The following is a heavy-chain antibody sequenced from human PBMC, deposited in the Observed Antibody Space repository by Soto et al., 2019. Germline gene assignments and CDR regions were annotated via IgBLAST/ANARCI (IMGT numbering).Heavy chain of an antibody. CDR3: ARDIDNRDYYYGLDV. D-gene: IGHD1-20*01. CDR2: ISNSGNTI. V-gene: IGHV3-48*03. CDR1: GFVFKNYE. J-gene: IGHJ6*02. Sequence: GGSLRLSCVASGFVFKNYEMNWVRQAPGKGLEWISYISNSGNTIYVADSMRGRFTISRDNAKNSLFLQMNGLRADDTAVYYCARDIDNRDYYYGLDVWGQGTTVTVSS.